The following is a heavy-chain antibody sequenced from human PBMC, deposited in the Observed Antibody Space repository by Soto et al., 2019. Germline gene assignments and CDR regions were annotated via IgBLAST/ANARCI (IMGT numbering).Heavy chain of an antibody. D-gene: IGHD2-21*01. CDR2: INPSGGST. CDR1: GYTFSNHY. CDR3: ARGYLVVIPLAISRIDY. J-gene: IGHJ4*02. Sequence: QVQLVQSGAEVKKPGASVKASCKASGYTFSNHYIHWVRQVPGQGLEWMGVINPSGGSTHFAQEFQGRVCVTRVKSTSTVFMEVCSLRSEATAVYYCARGYLVVIPLAISRIDYWGEGILVTVSS. V-gene: IGHV1-46*01.